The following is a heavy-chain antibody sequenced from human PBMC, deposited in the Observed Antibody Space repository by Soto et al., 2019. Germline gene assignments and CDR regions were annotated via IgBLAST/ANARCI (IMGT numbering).Heavy chain of an antibody. CDR1: GGSFSGYY. CDR2: INHSGST. J-gene: IGHJ4*02. V-gene: IGHV4-34*01. D-gene: IGHD5-12*01. CDR3: AAIRVATPSHFDS. Sequence: PSETLSLTCAVYGGSFSGYYWSWIRQPPGKGLEWIGEINHSGSTNYNPSLKSRVTISVDTSKNQFSLKLTSVTAADTAVYYCAAIRVATPSHFDSWGQGTLVTVSS.